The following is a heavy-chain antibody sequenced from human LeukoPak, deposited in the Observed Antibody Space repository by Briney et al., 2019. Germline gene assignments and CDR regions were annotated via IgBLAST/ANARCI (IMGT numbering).Heavy chain of an antibody. V-gene: IGHV3-74*01. CDR2: INSDGSST. CDR1: GFTFSSYW. D-gene: IGHD4/OR15-4a*01. J-gene: IGHJ6*03. Sequence: GGSLRLSCAASGFTFSSYWMHWVRQAPGKGLVWVSRINSDGSSTSYADSVKGRFTISRDNAKNTLYLQMNSLRAEDTAVYYCARARYGGNPLEESYYMDVWGKGTTVTVSS. CDR3: ARARYGGNPLEESYYMDV.